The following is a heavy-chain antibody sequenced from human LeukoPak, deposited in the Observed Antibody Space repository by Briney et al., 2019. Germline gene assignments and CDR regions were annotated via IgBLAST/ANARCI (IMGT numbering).Heavy chain of an antibody. CDR3: VTGHYDSRMYFDL. CDR2: IKFDGSLA. Sequence: GGSLRLSCGASGLTFNTYWIHWVRQAPGKGLVWVSQIKFDGSLASYADSVKGRFTISRDNTKNTLYLQMNSLRAEDTGVYYCVTGHYDSRMYFDLWGRGTLVIVSS. D-gene: IGHD3-16*01. V-gene: IGHV3-74*01. J-gene: IGHJ2*01. CDR1: GLTFNTYW.